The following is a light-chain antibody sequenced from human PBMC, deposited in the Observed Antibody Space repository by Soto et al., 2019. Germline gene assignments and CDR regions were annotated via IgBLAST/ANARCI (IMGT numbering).Light chain of an antibody. V-gene: IGKV1-12*01. CDR1: QDVSTW. CDR2: DTS. CDR3: QQAHSFPLT. Sequence: DIQMTQSPSSVSASVGDRVTITCRASQDVSTWLAWYQHKPGKAPNLLIHDTSILQSGVPSRFSGSGSGTEFTLTISSLQPEDLATYYCQQAHSFPLTFGGGTKVDIK. J-gene: IGKJ4*01.